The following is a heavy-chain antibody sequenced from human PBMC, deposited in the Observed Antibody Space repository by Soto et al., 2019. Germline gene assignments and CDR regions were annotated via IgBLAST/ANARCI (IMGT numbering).Heavy chain of an antibody. V-gene: IGHV3-30-3*01. D-gene: IGHD2-15*01. J-gene: IGHJ4*02. CDR1: GFSFSNFP. CDR2: MSFDGITT. CDR3: AREGPGAFRHSWHFAY. Sequence: PGGSLRLSCAASGFSFSNFPLHWFRQAPGKGLEWVAVMSFDGITTYYADSVKGRFTVSRDNSQNTLYLRVNSLRDEDTAVYFCAREGPGAFRHSWHFAYWGQGTLVPVSS.